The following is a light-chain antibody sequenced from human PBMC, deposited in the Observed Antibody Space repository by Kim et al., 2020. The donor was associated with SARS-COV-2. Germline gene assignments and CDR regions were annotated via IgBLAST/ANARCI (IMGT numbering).Light chain of an antibody. Sequence: DIVITQSPATLSVSPGERATLSCRASHSVAGKLAWYQQKPGQAPRLLIYGASVRATGIPARFSGSGSGTEFTLTISSLQSEDFAVYYCQEYNNWPALSFGGGTKVDIK. V-gene: IGKV3D-15*01. CDR2: GAS. J-gene: IGKJ4*01. CDR3: QEYNNWPALS. CDR1: HSVAGK.